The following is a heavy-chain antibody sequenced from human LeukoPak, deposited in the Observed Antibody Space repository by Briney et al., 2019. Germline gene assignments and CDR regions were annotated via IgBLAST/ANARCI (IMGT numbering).Heavy chain of an antibody. CDR2: IYHSGST. D-gene: IGHD2-21*02. V-gene: IGHV4-38-2*02. CDR1: GYSISSGYY. Sequence: SETLSLTCTVSGYSISSGYYWGWIRQPPGKGLEWIGSIYHSGSTYYNPSLKSRVTISVDTSKNQFSLKLSSVTAADTAVYYCARTHIVVVTAIPEHFDYWGQGTLVTVSS. J-gene: IGHJ4*02. CDR3: ARTHIVVVTAIPEHFDY.